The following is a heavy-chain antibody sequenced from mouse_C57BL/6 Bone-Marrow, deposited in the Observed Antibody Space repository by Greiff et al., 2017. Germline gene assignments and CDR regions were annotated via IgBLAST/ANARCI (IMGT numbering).Heavy chain of an antibody. V-gene: IGHV5-16*01. CDR3: EREGPDQYYAMDY. CDR2: INYDGSST. Sequence: EVKLMESEGGLVQPGSSMKLSCTASGFTFSDYYMAWVRQVPEKGLEWVANINYDGSSTYYLDSLQSRFIISRDNAKNILYLQMSRLKSEDTATYYCEREGPDQYYAMDYWGQGTSVTVSA. J-gene: IGHJ4*01. CDR1: GFTFSDYY.